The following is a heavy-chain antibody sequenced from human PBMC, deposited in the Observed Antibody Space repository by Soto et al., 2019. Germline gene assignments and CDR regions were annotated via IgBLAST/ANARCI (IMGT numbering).Heavy chain of an antibody. D-gene: IGHD4-17*01. V-gene: IGHV3-23*01. CDR1: GFTFSSYA. CDR2: LYGSGRGI. CDR3: AKDAVAGDGVWLAHA. J-gene: IGHJ5*02. Sequence: SLRLSCAASGFTFSSYAMIWIRQVPGKGLEWVSGLYGSGRGIHYADSVKGRFTISRDXSXXAXXXQXNXXXVXDTAVYYFAKDAVAGDGVWLAHAWGRGTAVTVSS.